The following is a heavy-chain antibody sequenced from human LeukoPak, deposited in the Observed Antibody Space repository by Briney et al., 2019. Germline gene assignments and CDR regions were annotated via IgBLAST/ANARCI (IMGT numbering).Heavy chain of an antibody. CDR2: IYYSGST. V-gene: IGHV4-59*01. CDR1: GGSISSYY. J-gene: IGHJ3*02. Sequence: SETLSLTCTVSGGSISSYYRSWIRQPPGKGLEWIGYIYYSGSTNYNPSLKSRVTISVDTSKNQFSLKLSSVTAADTAVYYCARLIVGGYLAFDIWGQGTMVTVSS. CDR3: ARLIVGGYLAFDI. D-gene: IGHD1-26*01.